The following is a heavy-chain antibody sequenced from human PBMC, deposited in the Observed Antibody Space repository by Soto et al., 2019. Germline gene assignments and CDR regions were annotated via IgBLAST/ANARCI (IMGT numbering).Heavy chain of an antibody. V-gene: IGHV1-18*01. J-gene: IGHJ6*02. CDR3: ARVYYDSSGYLDYYYGMDV. D-gene: IGHD3-22*01. CDR2: ISAYNGNT. Sequence: GASVKVSCKASGYTFTSYGISWVRQAPGQGLEWMGWISAYNGNTNYAQKLQGRVTMTTDTSTSTAYMELRSLRSDDTAVYYCARVYYDSSGYLDYYYGMDVWGQGTTVTVSS. CDR1: GYTFTSYG.